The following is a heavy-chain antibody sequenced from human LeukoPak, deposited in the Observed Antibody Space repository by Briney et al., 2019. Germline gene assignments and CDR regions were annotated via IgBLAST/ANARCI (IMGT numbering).Heavy chain of an antibody. V-gene: IGHV3-23*01. D-gene: IGHD3-3*01. CDR3: AKTPPAHGVVIIRNLFARLSDV. J-gene: IGHJ6*02. CDR1: GFTFSSYG. Sequence: GGSLRLSCAASGFTFSSYGMHWVRQAPGKGLEWVSAISGSGGSTYYADSVKGRFTISRDNSKNTLYLQMNSLRAEDTAVYYCAKTPPAHGVVIIRNLFARLSDVWGQGTTVTVSS. CDR2: ISGSGGST.